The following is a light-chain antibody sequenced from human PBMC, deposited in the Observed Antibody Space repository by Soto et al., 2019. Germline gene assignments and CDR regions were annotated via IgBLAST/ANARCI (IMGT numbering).Light chain of an antibody. J-gene: IGLJ3*02. CDR2: EVI. CDR3: SSYAGTTNLV. Sequence: QSVLTQPPSASGSPGQSVTISCTGTGSDVGGYDYVSWYQLHPCGAPKLIIYEVIRRPSGVPDRFSGSKSGNTASLTVSGLQADHEADYFCSSYAGTTNLVFGGGTQLTVL. CDR1: GSDVGGYDY. V-gene: IGLV2-8*01.